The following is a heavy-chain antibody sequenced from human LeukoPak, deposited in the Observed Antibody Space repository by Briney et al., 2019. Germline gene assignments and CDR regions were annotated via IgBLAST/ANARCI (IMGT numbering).Heavy chain of an antibody. CDR3: AKGPYYYYGMDV. CDR2: INHSGST. V-gene: IGHV4-34*01. CDR1: GGSFSGYY. J-gene: IGHJ6*02. Sequence: SETLSLTCAVYGGSFSGYYWSWIRQPPGKGLEWIGEINHSGSTNCNPSLKSRVTISVDTSKNQFSLKLSSVTAADTAVYYCAKGPYYYYGMDVWGQGTTVTVSS.